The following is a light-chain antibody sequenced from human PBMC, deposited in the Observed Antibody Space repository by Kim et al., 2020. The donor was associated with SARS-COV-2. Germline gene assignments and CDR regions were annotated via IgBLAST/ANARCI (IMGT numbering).Light chain of an antibody. Sequence: SGSPGQKARSTCSGNILAKKYVRWPQQKPGQAPVLVIYKDSERPSGIPERFSGSSSGTTVTLTISGAQVEDEADYYCYSTADNNVIFGGGTQLTVL. CDR1: ILAKKY. V-gene: IGLV3-27*01. J-gene: IGLJ2*01. CDR2: KDS. CDR3: YSTADNNVI.